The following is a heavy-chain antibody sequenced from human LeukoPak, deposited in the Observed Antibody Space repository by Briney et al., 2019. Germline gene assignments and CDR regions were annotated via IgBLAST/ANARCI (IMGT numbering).Heavy chain of an antibody. Sequence: PSETLSLTCTVSGGSISTYYWSWIRQPPGKGLEWIGYIYKSGNTNCNPSLKSRVTISVDTSKNQFSLKLSSVTAADTAVYFCARVGSGSFDYWGQGTLVTVSS. CDR2: IYKSGNT. CDR1: GGSISTYY. CDR3: ARVGSGSFDY. V-gene: IGHV4-59*01. D-gene: IGHD6-19*01. J-gene: IGHJ4*02.